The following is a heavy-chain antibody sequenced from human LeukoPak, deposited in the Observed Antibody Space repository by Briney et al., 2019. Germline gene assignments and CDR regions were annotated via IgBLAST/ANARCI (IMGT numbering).Heavy chain of an antibody. CDR1: GFTFSTYG. CDR3: AKSGTRSSWSPRVKTYLDY. CDR2: ISYDGSNK. J-gene: IGHJ4*02. D-gene: IGHD6-13*01. V-gene: IGHV3-30*18. Sequence: GGTLRLSCAASGFTFSTYGMHWVRQAPGKGLEWVAVISYDGSNKYYADSVKGRFTISRDNSKNTLYLQMNSLRAEDTAVYYCAKSGTRSSWSPRVKTYLDYWGQGTLVTVSS.